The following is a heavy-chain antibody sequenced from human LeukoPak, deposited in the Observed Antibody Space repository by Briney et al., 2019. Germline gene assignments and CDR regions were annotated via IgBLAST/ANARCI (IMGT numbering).Heavy chain of an antibody. CDR1: GDSISSRTNY. CDR3: GRVRKSDTAIDC. V-gene: IGHV4-39*07. J-gene: IGHJ4*02. D-gene: IGHD3-22*01. Sequence: PSETLSLTCPVSGDSISSRTNYWGWIRQPPGKGLEWIGCIYYNGNTFYNPSLRSRVTISLDTSKNQFSLKLTSVTAADTAVYYCGRVRKSDTAIDCWGQGTLVTVSS. CDR2: IYYNGNT.